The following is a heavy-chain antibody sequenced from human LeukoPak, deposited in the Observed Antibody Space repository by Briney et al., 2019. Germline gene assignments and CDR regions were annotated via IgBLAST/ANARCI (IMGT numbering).Heavy chain of an antibody. V-gene: IGHV3-74*01. J-gene: IGHJ4*02. CDR1: GFTFSSYW. D-gene: IGHD6-19*01. CDR3: ARGASSDWYQNFDY. Sequence: PGGSLRLSCAASGFTFSSYWMHWVRQAPGKGLVWVSHINSDGSSTSYADSVKGRFTISRDNAKNTLYPQMNSLRAEDTAVYYCARGASSDWYQNFDYWGQGTLVTVSS. CDR2: INSDGSST.